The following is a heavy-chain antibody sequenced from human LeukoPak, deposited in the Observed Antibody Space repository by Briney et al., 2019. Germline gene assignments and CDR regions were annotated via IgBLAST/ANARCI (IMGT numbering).Heavy chain of an antibody. V-gene: IGHV1-8*01. J-gene: IGHJ4*02. CDR3: ARGIIMGRGVIPRLGY. CDR2: MNPKSGNT. CDR1: GYTFTRYD. D-gene: IGHD3-10*01. Sequence: ASVKVSCKASGYTFTRYDINWVRQATGQGLEWMGWMNPKSGNTGYAQKFQGRVTMTRNTSISTAYMEQSSLRSEDTAVYYCARGIIMGRGVIPRLGYWGQGTLVTVSS.